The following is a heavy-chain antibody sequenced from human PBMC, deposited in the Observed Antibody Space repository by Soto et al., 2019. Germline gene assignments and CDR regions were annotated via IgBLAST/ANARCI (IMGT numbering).Heavy chain of an antibody. J-gene: IGHJ4*02. CDR2: ISGSGST. CDR3: AKCRAICYRFDT. Sequence: PGGSLRLSCAASGFTFSSYAMTWVRQAPGKGLEWVSGISGSGSTSYADSLKGRFTISRDNSKSTVYLQMNSLRAEDTAVYYCAKCRAICYRFDTWGQGTQVTVS. V-gene: IGHV3-23*01. CDR1: GFTFSSYA. D-gene: IGHD2-8*01.